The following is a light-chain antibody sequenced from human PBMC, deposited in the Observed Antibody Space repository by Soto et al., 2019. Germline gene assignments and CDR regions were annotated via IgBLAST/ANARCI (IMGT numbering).Light chain of an antibody. V-gene: IGKV3-15*01. J-gene: IGKJ1*01. Sequence: IMMTQSPATLSVSLGERATLSCRAGQTIYSNVAWYQQRPGQAPRLLIYRASTRATGVPARFSGSGSGTEFTLTISSLQSEDFAIYYCQKYQNLWTFGQGTKVDI. CDR3: QKYQNLWT. CDR1: QTIYSN. CDR2: RAS.